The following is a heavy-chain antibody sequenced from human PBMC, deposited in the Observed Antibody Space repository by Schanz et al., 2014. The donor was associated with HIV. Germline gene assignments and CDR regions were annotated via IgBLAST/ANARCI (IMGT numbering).Heavy chain of an antibody. J-gene: IGHJ6*02. CDR1: GFTFSSYA. CDR3: ARIYGGNPSYYGMDV. D-gene: IGHD4-17*01. V-gene: IGHV3-30*03. CDR2: MSHDGSNE. Sequence: QVQLVESGGGVVQPGRSLRLSCAASGFTFSSYAMHWVRQAPGKGLEWVAVMSHDGSNEYYADSVKGRFAISRDNSKNTLFLEMSSLRDEDTAVYYCARIYGGNPSYYGMDVWGQGTTVTVSS.